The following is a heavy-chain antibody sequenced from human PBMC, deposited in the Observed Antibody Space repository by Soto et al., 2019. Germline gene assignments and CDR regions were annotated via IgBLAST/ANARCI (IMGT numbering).Heavy chain of an antibody. CDR1: GDSFSSSSYY. Sequence: QLQLQESGPGLVEPSETLSLTCTVSGDSFSSSSYYWGWIRQHPGKGLEWIGNIYYSGSTYYNPSLKSRVTISVDTSKNHFSLKLSSVTAADTAEYYCARPLVELRGCYASSRYWYFDYWGQGTLVTVSS. CDR2: IYYSGST. J-gene: IGHJ4*02. V-gene: IGHV4-39*02. CDR3: ARPLVELRGCYASSRYWYFDY. D-gene: IGHD3-22*01.